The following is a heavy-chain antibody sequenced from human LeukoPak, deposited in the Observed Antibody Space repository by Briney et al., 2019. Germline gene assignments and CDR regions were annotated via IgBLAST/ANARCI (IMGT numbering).Heavy chain of an antibody. V-gene: IGHV3-7*04. Sequence: GGSLRLSCAASGFTFSSSWMSWVRQAPGKGLEWVAIINLDGSQKYYVDFVKGRFTISRDNAKNSLYLQMNSLRAEDTALYYCARDWDGSGTSLDYWGQGTLVTVSS. J-gene: IGHJ4*02. D-gene: IGHD3-10*01. CDR2: INLDGSQK. CDR1: GFTFSSSW. CDR3: ARDWDGSGTSLDY.